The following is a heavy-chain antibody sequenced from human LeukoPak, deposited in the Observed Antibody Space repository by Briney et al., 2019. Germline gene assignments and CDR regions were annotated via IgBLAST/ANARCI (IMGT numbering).Heavy chain of an antibody. D-gene: IGHD4-17*01. V-gene: IGHV4-39*01. CDR3: ARHGGYGDSV. J-gene: IGHJ4*02. Sequence: PSETLSLTCTVSGGSISSSSYYWSWIRQPPGKGLEWIGEINHSGSTNYNPSLKSRVAISVDTSKNQFSLKLSSVTAADTAVYYCARHGGYGDSVWGQGTLVTVSS. CDR1: GGSISSSSYY. CDR2: INHSGST.